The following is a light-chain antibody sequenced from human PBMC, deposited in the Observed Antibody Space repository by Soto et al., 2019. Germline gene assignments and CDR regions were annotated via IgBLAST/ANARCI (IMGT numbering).Light chain of an antibody. CDR3: QQYGSSGT. CDR1: QSIDSIS. CDR2: GAS. J-gene: IGKJ1*01. V-gene: IGKV3-20*01. Sequence: EIVLTQSPGTLSLFPGERATLSCRASQSIDSISLAWYQHKPGQAPRLLIYGASSRSTAIPDRFSGSGSGTDFTLTISRLEPEDFAVYYCQQYGSSGTFGQGTKVDI.